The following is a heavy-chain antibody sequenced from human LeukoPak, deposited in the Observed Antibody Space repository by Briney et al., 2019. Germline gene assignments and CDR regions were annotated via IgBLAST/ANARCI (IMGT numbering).Heavy chain of an antibody. CDR3: AREGYLPHRYCYDSSGYWFDY. D-gene: IGHD3-22*01. CDR2: INHSGST. V-gene: IGHV4-34*01. Sequence: PSETLSLTCAVYGGSFSGYYWSWIRQPPGKGLEWIGEINHSGSTNYNPSLKSRVTISVDTSKNQFSLKLSSVTAADTAVYYCAREGYLPHRYCYDSSGYWFDYWGQGTLVTVSS. J-gene: IGHJ4*02. CDR1: GGSFSGYY.